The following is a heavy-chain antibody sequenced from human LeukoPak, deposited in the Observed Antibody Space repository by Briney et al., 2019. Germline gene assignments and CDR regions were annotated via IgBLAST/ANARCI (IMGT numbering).Heavy chain of an antibody. Sequence: PSETLSLTCAVYGGSFSGYYWSWIRQPPGKGLEWIGEINHSGSTNYNPSLKSRVTISVDTSKNQFSLKLSSVTAADTAVYYCARGSNFWNGYYRGYYSYMDVWGKGTTVTVSS. CDR2: INHSGST. J-gene: IGHJ6*03. CDR3: ARGSNFWNGYYRGYYSYMDV. CDR1: GGSFSGYY. V-gene: IGHV4-34*01. D-gene: IGHD3-3*01.